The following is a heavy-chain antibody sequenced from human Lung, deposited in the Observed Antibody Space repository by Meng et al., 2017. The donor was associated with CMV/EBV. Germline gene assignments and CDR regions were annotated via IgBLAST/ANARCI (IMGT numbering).Heavy chain of an antibody. Sequence: GGSXRLXCAASGFTFSSYEMNWVRQAPGKGLEWVSYISSSGSTIYYADSVKGRFTISRDNAKNSLYLQMNSLRAEDTAVYYCARGQYQPESAFDPWGQGTLVTVSS. CDR1: GFTFSSYE. CDR3: ARGQYQPESAFDP. V-gene: IGHV3-48*03. J-gene: IGHJ5*02. CDR2: ISSSGSTI. D-gene: IGHD1-14*01.